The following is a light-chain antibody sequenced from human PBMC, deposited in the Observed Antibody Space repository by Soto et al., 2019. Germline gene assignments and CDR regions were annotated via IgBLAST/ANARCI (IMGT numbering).Light chain of an antibody. CDR1: SSDVGSYKS. V-gene: IGLV2-11*01. CDR2: DVN. J-gene: IGLJ1*01. Sequence: QSALTQPRSVSASPGQSVTISRTGTSSDVGSYKSVSWYQQSPGKAPKLMIYDVNKRPSGVPDRFSGSKSGNTASLTISGLQAEDESDYYCQSYDSSLSGSVFGTGTKVTV. CDR3: QSYDSSLSGSV.